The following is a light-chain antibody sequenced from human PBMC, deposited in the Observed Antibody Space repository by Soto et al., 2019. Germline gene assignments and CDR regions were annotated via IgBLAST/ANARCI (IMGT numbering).Light chain of an antibody. V-gene: IGKV3-20*01. J-gene: IGKJ4*01. CDR2: GAS. CDR1: QSVSSR. Sequence: EIVMTQSPGTLSLSPGERATLSCRASQSVSSRLAWYQQKPGQAPRLLISGASSRATGIPDRFSGSGSGTDFTLTISRLEPEDFALYFCQQYASSPVTFGGGTKVVIK. CDR3: QQYASSPVT.